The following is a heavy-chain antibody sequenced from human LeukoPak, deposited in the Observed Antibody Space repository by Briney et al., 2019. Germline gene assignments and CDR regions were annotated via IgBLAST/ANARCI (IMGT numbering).Heavy chain of an antibody. Sequence: AGGSLRLSCAASGFTFSSHSMNWVRQAPGKGLEWVSYISSSSSTIYYADSVKRRFTISRDNAKNSLYLQMNSLRAEDTAVYYCARGARDIVVVPAAGGYYYYYMDVWGKGTTVTVSS. CDR3: ARGARDIVVVPAAGGYYYYYMDV. D-gene: IGHD2-2*01. V-gene: IGHV3-48*01. CDR1: GFTFSSHS. J-gene: IGHJ6*03. CDR2: ISSSSSTI.